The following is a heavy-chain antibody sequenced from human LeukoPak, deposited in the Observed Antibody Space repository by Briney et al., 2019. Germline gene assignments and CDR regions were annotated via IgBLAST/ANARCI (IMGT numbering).Heavy chain of an antibody. V-gene: IGHV4-39*01. CDR2: IYDSGST. J-gene: IGHJ5*02. CDR3: ARHYGP. D-gene: IGHD3-10*01. CDR1: GGSISSSNW. Sequence: SETLSLTCAVSGGSISSSNWWSWVRQPPGKGLEWIGSIYDSGSTYYNPSLKSRVTISVDTSKNQFSLKLNSVTAADAAVYYCARHYGPWGQGTLVTVSS.